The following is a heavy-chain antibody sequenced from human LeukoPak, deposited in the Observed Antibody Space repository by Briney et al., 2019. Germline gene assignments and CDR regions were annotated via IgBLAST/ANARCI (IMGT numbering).Heavy chain of an antibody. D-gene: IGHD2-21*01. CDR1: GFTFNNHA. CDR3: AKNLLSLWLIDN. Sequence: GGSLRLSCAASGFTFNNHAMSWVRQAPGKGLEWVSIISAVGGTTYYSDSVKGRFSISRDNSKSTLYLQMNTLRAEDTAIYYCAKNLLSLWLIDNWGQGTLVTVSS. CDR2: ISAVGGTT. V-gene: IGHV3-23*01. J-gene: IGHJ4*02.